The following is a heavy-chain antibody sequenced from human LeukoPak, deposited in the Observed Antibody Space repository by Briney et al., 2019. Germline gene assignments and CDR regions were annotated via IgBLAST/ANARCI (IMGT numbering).Heavy chain of an antibody. Sequence: PGRSLRLSCAASGFTFSSYGMHWVRQAPGKGLEWVAVISYDGSNKYYADSVKGRFTISGDNSKNTLYLQMNSLRAEDTAVYYCARVVDTATDYWGQGTLVTVSS. CDR1: GFTFSSYG. V-gene: IGHV3-30*03. J-gene: IGHJ4*02. CDR2: ISYDGSNK. CDR3: ARVVDTATDY. D-gene: IGHD5-18*01.